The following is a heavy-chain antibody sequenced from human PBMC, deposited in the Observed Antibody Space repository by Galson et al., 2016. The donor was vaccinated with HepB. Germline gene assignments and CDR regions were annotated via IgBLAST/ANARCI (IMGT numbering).Heavy chain of an antibody. D-gene: IGHD3-3*01. CDR3: ARDVGDGYDFWSGNRWYGMDV. CDR1: GGSVSSGSYL. J-gene: IGHJ6*02. CDR2: VTYSGST. V-gene: IGHV4-61*01. Sequence: LTCTVSGGSVSSGSYLWSWIRQTPGKRLEWIGYVTYSGSTKYNPSLKSRVSVSVDTSKNQFSLKLTSATVADTAVYYCARDVGDGYDFWSGNRWYGMDVWGQGTTVIVAS.